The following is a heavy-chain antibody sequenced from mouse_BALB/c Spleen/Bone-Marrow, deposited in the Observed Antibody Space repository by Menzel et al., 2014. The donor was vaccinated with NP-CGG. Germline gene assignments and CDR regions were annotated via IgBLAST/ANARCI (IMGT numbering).Heavy chain of an antibody. D-gene: IGHD2-3*01. J-gene: IGHJ3*01. Sequence: EVKLEESGGGLVKLGGSLKLSCAASGFTFSSYYMSWVRQTQEKRLELVAAINTNGGSTYYPDTVKGRFTISRDNAKNTLYLQMSSLKSEYTALYFCASLYDGYSGFVYWGQWTLVTVSA. V-gene: IGHV5-6-2*01. CDR1: GFTFSSYY. CDR3: ASLYDGYSGFVY. CDR2: INTNGGST.